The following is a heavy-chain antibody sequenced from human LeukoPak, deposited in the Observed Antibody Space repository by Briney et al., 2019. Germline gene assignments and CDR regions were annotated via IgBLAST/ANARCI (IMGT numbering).Heavy chain of an antibody. J-gene: IGHJ4*02. CDR3: ARGASYRGLEGDY. V-gene: IGHV1-2*02. D-gene: IGHD6-19*01. CDR1: GYTFTVYY. CDR2: INPNSGGT. Sequence: GASVKVSCKASGYTFTVYYMHWVRQAPGQGLEWMGWINPNSGGTNYAQKFQGRVTMTRDTSISTAYMELSRLRSDDTAVDYCARGASYRGLEGDYWGQGTLVTVSS.